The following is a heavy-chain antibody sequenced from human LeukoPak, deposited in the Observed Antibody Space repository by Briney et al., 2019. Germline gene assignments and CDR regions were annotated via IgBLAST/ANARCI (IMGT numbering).Heavy chain of an antibody. CDR1: GASITNDDYY. J-gene: IGHJ5*02. D-gene: IGHD2-2*01. V-gene: IGHV4-31*03. CDR2: IYFSGST. Sequence: NPSQTLSLTCTVSGASITNDDYYWSWIRQHPGKGLEWIGYIYFSGSTYDNPTLKSRASVSVDTSKSQFSLRLTSVTAADTAVYYCARRAPFSNWFDPWGQGTLVIGSS. CDR3: ARRAPFSNWFDP.